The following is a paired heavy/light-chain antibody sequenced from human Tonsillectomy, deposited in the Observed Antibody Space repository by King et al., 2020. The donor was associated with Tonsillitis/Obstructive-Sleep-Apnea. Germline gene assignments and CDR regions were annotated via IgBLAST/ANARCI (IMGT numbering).Light chain of an antibody. CDR3: QQYYSAPPT. Sequence: DIVMTQSPDSLAVSLGERATINCKSSQNVLYSSNNKNYLAWYQQKPGQPPKLLIYWASTRESGVPDRFSGSGSGTDFTLTISSLQAEDVAVYYCQQYYSAPPTFGGGTKVEIK. CDR2: WAS. V-gene: IGKV4-1*01. CDR1: QNVLYSSNNKNY. J-gene: IGKJ4*01.
Heavy chain of an antibody. D-gene: IGHD2-21*02. Sequence: QVQLVQSGPEVKKPGSSVKVSCKASGDTFSNYAISWVRQAPGQGLEWMGGIIPIFGTANYAQKFQGRVTITADESTNTAYMDLSSLRSEDTAVYYCAREFFSDLLTSPFDYWGQGTLVTVSS. V-gene: IGHV1-69*12. CDR2: IIPIFGTA. CDR3: AREFFSDLLTSPFDY. J-gene: IGHJ4*02. CDR1: GDTFSNYA.